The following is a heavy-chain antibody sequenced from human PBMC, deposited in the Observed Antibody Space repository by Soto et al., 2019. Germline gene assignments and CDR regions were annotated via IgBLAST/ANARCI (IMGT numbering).Heavy chain of an antibody. D-gene: IGHD2-21*01. CDR1: GYSFTSYW. V-gene: IGHV5-10-1*01. J-gene: IGHJ6*02. Sequence: AESLKISRKGSGYSFTSYWISRVRQMPGKDLDWMGRIDPSDSYTNYSPSFQGHVTISADKSISTAYLQWSSLKASDTAMYYCARKFIASPTLYYSGMDVWGQGTTVRVSS. CDR3: ARKFIASPTLYYSGMDV. CDR2: IDPSDSYT.